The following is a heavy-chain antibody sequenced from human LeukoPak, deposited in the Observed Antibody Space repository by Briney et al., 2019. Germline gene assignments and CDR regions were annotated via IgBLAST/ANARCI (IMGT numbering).Heavy chain of an antibody. CDR3: AKGSIVRTIGDMDV. CDR1: GFTFAGYA. D-gene: IGHD5-12*01. J-gene: IGHJ6*02. Sequence: GGSLRLSCAASGFTFAGYAMTWVRQAPGKGLEWVSLISGSGGSTYYADVVKGRFTISRDNSKNALYLRMNSLRAEDTAIYFCAKGSIVRTIGDMDVWGQGTTVTVSS. V-gene: IGHV3-23*01. CDR2: ISGSGGST.